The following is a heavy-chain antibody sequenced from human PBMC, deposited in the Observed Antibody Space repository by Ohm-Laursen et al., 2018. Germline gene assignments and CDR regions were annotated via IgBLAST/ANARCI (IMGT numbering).Heavy chain of an antibody. CDR1: GFTFSTYT. Sequence: SLRLSCTASGFTFSTYTMNWVRQAPGKGLEWVSAISGSGGSTYYADSVKGRFTISRDNSKNTLYLQMNSLRAEDTAVYYCAKVEDSSGYYHLKYYFDYWGQGTLVTVSS. V-gene: IGHV3-23*01. CDR2: ISGSGGST. J-gene: IGHJ4*02. CDR3: AKVEDSSGYYHLKYYFDY. D-gene: IGHD3-22*01.